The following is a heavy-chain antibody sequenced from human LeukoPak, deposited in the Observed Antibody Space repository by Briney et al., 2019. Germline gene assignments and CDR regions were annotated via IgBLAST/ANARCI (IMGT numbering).Heavy chain of an antibody. J-gene: IGHJ4*02. V-gene: IGHV3-30*18. CDR3: AKGDSGFYFYFDY. CDR2: ISSDGSEE. Sequence: AGSLRLSCAASEFTFSNYGMHWVRQAPGKGLELVAGISSDGSEEYYADSVEGRFTISRDNPKNTLYLEMNSLRAEDTAVYYCAKGDSGFYFYFDYWGQGTLVTVSS. D-gene: IGHD3-22*01. CDR1: EFTFSNYG.